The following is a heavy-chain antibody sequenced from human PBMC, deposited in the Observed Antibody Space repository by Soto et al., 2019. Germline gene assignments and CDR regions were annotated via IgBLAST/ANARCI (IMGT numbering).Heavy chain of an antibody. Sequence: SVKVSGKACGGTFSSYAISWVRQAPGQGLEWMGGIIPILGTANYAQKFQGRVTITADESTSTAYMELSSLRSEDTAVYYCASLVFGSASLYYGMDVWGQVTTVTVS. V-gene: IGHV1-69*13. D-gene: IGHD6-6*01. CDR1: GGTFSSYA. CDR3: ASLVFGSASLYYGMDV. J-gene: IGHJ6*02. CDR2: IIPILGTA.